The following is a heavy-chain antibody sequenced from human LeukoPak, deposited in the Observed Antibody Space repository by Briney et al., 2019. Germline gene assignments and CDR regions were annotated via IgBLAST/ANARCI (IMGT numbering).Heavy chain of an antibody. V-gene: IGHV3-53*01. Sequence: PGGSLRLSCAASGFTVSSNYMSWVRQAPGKGLEWVSVIYSGGSTYYADSVKGRFTISRDNSKNTLYLQMDSLRAEDTAVYYCARIPPWDCSSTSCYSGMDVWGKGTTVTVSS. CDR2: IYSGGST. CDR3: ARIPPWDCSSTSCYSGMDV. CDR1: GFTVSSNY. J-gene: IGHJ6*03. D-gene: IGHD2-2*01.